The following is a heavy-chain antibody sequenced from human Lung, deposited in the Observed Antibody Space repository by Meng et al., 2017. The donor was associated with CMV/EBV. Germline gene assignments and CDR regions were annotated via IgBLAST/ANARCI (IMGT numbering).Heavy chain of an antibody. D-gene: IGHD6-13*01. CDR1: GFFASSNY. V-gene: IGHV3-66*02. Sequence: GEXXKISCAASGFFASSNYMSWVRQAPGRGLEWVSVLYTGGITYYADSVRGRFTISRDNSKNTVFLQMNSLRPEDTAVYFCARGRSSSWFDYWGQGTLVTVSS. J-gene: IGHJ4*02. CDR3: ARGRSSSWFDY. CDR2: LYTGGIT.